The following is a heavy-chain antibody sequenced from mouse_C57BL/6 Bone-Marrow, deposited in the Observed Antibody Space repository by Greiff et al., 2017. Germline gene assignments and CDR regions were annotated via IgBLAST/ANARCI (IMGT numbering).Heavy chain of an antibody. D-gene: IGHD4-1*01. Sequence: EVNVVESGEGLVKPGGSLKLSCAASGFTFSSYAMSWVRQTPEKRLEWVAYISSGGDYIYYADTVKGRFTISRANARNTLYLQMSSLKSEDTAMYYCTRGTGTLGYFDVWGTGTTVTVSS. V-gene: IGHV5-9-1*02. CDR3: TRGTGTLGYFDV. CDR2: ISSGGDYI. CDR1: GFTFSSYA. J-gene: IGHJ1*03.